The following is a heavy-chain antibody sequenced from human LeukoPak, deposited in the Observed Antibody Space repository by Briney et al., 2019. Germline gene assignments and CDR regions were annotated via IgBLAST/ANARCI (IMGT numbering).Heavy chain of an antibody. D-gene: IGHD6-13*01. J-gene: IGHJ6*04. CDR2: IYYSGST. CDR3: ARDRIAAAGDYYGMDV. V-gene: IGHV4-30-4*01. Sequence: PSETLSLTCTVSGGSISSGDYYWSCIRQPPGKGMEWIGYIYYSGSTYYNPSLKSRVTISVDTSKNQFSLKLSSVTAADTAVYYCARDRIAAAGDYYGMDVWGKGTTVTVSS. CDR1: GGSISSGDYY.